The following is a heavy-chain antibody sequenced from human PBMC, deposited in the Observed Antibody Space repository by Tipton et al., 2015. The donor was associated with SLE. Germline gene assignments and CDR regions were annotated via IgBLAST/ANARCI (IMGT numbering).Heavy chain of an antibody. D-gene: IGHD3-10*01. Sequence: TLSLTCTVSGGSISSSIYYWGWIRQPPGKGLEWIGSIYYSGGTYYNPSLKSRVTISVDTSNNQFSLKLSSVTAADTAVYYCARDRTMVRGVLDYWGQGTLVTVSS. V-gene: IGHV4-39*07. CDR3: ARDRTMVRGVLDY. CDR2: IYYSGGT. J-gene: IGHJ4*02. CDR1: GGSISSSIYY.